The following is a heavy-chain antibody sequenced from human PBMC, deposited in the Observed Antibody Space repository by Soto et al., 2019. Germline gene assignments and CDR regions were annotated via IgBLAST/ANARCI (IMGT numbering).Heavy chain of an antibody. CDR3: ARDWYYYDSSGYKHDAFDI. Sequence: SVKVSCKASGGTFSSYAISWVRQAPGQGLEWMGGIIPIFGTANYAQKFQGRVTIAADESTSTAYMELSSLRSEDTAVYYCARDWYYYDSSGYKHDAFDIWGQGTMVTVSS. J-gene: IGHJ3*02. CDR2: IIPIFGTA. CDR1: GGTFSSYA. V-gene: IGHV1-69*13. D-gene: IGHD3-22*01.